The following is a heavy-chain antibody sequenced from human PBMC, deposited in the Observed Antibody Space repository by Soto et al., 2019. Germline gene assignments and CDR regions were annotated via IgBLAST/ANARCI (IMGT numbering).Heavy chain of an antibody. CDR3: ARGSGYAFDY. D-gene: IGHD5-12*01. J-gene: IGHJ4*02. CDR1: GFTFSSYA. Sequence: EVQLVESGGGLVQPGGSLTLSCAASGFTFSSYAMHWVRQAPGKGLEYVSAISSNGGSTYYANSVKVRFTISRDNSKNTLYLQMGSLRAEDMAVYYCARGSGYAFDYWGQGTLVTVSS. V-gene: IGHV3-64*01. CDR2: ISSNGGST.